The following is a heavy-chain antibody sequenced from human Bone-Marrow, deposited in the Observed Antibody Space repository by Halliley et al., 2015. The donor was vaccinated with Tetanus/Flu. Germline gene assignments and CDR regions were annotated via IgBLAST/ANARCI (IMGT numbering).Heavy chain of an antibody. CDR3: EREKEGGSGFN. J-gene: IGHJ4*02. V-gene: IGHV4-34*01. CDR2: INHSGST. D-gene: IGHD2-15*01. CDR1: GESFSGYY. Sequence: LRLSCAVYGESFSGYYWNWIRQPPGKGLEWIGEINHSGSTNYNPSLKSRVTISVDTSKNQISLNLTSVTAADTAVYYCEREKEGGSGFNWGQGTLVTVSS.